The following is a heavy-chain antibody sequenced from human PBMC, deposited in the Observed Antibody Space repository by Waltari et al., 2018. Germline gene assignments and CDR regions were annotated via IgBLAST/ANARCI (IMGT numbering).Heavy chain of an antibody. CDR1: GLNFPYFA. V-gene: IGHV3-23*01. CDR3: AKHFSGFGPPFDF. CDR2: ISGSAGTT. Sequence: VQLLDSGGGLVQPGGSLRLSCAASGLNFPYFAMSWDRQASGKGLGWVSTISGSAGTTYYVDSVKGRFTISKDDSNKKLYLQMNSLRAEDTAVYYCAKHFSGFGPPFDFWGQGTMVTVSS. J-gene: IGHJ4*02. D-gene: IGHD5-12*01.